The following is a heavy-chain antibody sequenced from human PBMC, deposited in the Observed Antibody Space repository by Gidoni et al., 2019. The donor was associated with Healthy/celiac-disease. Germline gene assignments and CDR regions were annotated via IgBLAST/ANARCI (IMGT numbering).Heavy chain of an antibody. CDR1: GGTFSSYA. D-gene: IGHD3-22*01. J-gene: IGHJ5*02. V-gene: IGHV1-69*06. Sequence: QVQLVQSGAEVKKPGSSVKVSCKASGGTFSSYAISWVRQAPGQGLEWMGGIIPIFGTANYAQKFQGRVTITADKSTSTAYMELSSLRSEDTAVYYCAIPGPQDDSSGYYDNWFDPWGQGTLVTVSS. CDR3: AIPGPQDDSSGYYDNWFDP. CDR2: IIPIFGTA.